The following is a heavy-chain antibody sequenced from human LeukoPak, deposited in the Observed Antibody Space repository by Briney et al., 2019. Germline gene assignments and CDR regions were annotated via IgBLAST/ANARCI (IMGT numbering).Heavy chain of an antibody. J-gene: IGHJ4*02. D-gene: IGHD3-10*01. V-gene: IGHV1-46*01. CDR3: ASYGSGSLSGGY. CDR1: GYTFTSYY. CDR2: INPSGGST. Sequence: ASVKVSGKASGYTFTSYYMHWVRQAPRQGLAWMGIINPSGGSTSYAQKFQGRVTMTRDTSTSTVYMELSSLRSEDTAVYYCASYGSGSLSGGYWGQGTLVTVSS.